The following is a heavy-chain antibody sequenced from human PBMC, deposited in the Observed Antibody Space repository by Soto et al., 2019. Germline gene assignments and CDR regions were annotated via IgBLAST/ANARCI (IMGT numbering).Heavy chain of an antibody. J-gene: IGHJ4*02. CDR1: GGTFSSYT. V-gene: IGHV1-69*02. Sequence: SVKVSCKASGGTFSSYTISWVRQAPGQGLEWMGRIIPILSMASYAQKFQGRVTITADKSTSTAYMELSSLRSEDTAVYYCARGYCSGGSCFYPFDYWGQGTLVTVSS. CDR3: ARGYCSGGSCFYPFDY. D-gene: IGHD2-15*01. CDR2: IIPILSMA.